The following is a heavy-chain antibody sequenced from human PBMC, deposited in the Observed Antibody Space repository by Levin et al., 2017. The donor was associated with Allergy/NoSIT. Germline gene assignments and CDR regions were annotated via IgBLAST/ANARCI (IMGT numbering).Heavy chain of an antibody. CDR3: VWMSTMNSAFGF. V-gene: IGHV5-51*01. D-gene: IGHD5-24*01. CDR1: GYHFPSYW. CDR2: IYPADSHI. J-gene: IGHJ4*02. Sequence: KVSCQGSGYHFPSYWIGWVRQVPGKGLEWMGIIYPADSHIRYSPSFEGQVTISADTSISTAYLQWSSLEASDSAMYYCVWMSTMNSAFGFWGQGTLVTVSS.